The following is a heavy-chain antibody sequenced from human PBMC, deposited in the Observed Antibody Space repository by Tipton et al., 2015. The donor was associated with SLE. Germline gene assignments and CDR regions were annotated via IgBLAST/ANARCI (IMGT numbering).Heavy chain of an antibody. CDR1: GGSVNSGSYY. CDR3: ARGGVGGYDYFDS. J-gene: IGHJ4*02. V-gene: IGHV4-61*02. CDR2: IHSSGIT. D-gene: IGHD5-12*01. Sequence: TLSLTCTVSGGSVNSGSYYWSWIRQPVGKGLDWVGRIHSSGITNYNPSLKSRVTISADASKNQFSLKLSSVTAADTAVYYCARGGVGGYDYFDSWGQGALVIVSS.